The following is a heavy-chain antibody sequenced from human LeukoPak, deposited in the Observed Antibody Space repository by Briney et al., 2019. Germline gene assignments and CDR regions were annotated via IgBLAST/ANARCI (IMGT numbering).Heavy chain of an antibody. CDR2: IIPIFGTA. Sequence: SVKVSCKASGGTFSSYAISWVRQAPGQGLEWMGGIIPIFGTANYAQKFQGRVTITADESTSTAYMELSSLRSEDTAVYYCARALNYYDSSGYPGYAFDIWGQGTMVTVSS. J-gene: IGHJ3*02. CDR3: ARALNYYDSSGYPGYAFDI. D-gene: IGHD3-22*01. CDR1: GGTFSSYA. V-gene: IGHV1-69*01.